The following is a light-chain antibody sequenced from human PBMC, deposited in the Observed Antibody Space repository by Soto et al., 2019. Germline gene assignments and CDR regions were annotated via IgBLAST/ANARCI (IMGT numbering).Light chain of an antibody. V-gene: IGKV1-5*03. CDR3: QQYGSSSPWT. J-gene: IGKJ1*01. CDR2: KAS. Sequence: DIQMTQSPSTLSASVGDRVTITCRASQSSSSWLAWYQQKPGRAPKLLIYKASSLETGVPSRCSGSGSGTEFTLIISSLQPDDCASYYCQQYGSSSPWTFGQGTKVEIK. CDR1: QSSSSW.